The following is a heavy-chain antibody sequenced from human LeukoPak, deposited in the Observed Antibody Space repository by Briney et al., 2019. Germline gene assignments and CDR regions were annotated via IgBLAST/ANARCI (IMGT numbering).Heavy chain of an antibody. Sequence: PGGSLRLSCAPSGFTFSSYAMTWVRQAPGKGLEWVSAISGSGDSTYYADSVKGRFTISRDNSKNTLYLQMNSLRAEDTAVYYCARDRKVPTISYYYGMDVWGQGTTVTVSS. CDR3: ARDRKVPTISYYYGMDV. CDR1: GFTFSSYA. J-gene: IGHJ6*02. CDR2: ISGSGDST. V-gene: IGHV3-23*01. D-gene: IGHD1-26*01.